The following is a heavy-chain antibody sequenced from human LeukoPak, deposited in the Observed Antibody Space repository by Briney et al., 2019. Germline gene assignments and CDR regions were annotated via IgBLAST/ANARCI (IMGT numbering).Heavy chain of an antibody. CDR1: GGSISSYY. D-gene: IGHD3-10*01. V-gene: IGHV4-59*01. CDR2: IYYSGNT. J-gene: IGHJ4*02. Sequence: PSEILSLTCTVSGGSISSYYWSWIRQPPGKGLEWIRYIYYSGNTNYNPSLKSRVTISVDTSKNQFSLKLSSVTAADTAVYYCARAGYYYGSGSYYNTPHFDYWGQGTLVTVSS. CDR3: ARAGYYYGSGSYYNTPHFDY.